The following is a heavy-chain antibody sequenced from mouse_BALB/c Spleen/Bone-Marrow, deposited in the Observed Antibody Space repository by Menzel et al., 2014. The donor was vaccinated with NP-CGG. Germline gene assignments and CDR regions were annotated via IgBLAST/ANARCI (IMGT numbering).Heavy chain of an antibody. D-gene: IGHD1-1*01. CDR2: IYPGSGGT. V-gene: IGHV1S22*01. J-gene: IGHJ4*01. CDR3: RSYDYAMDY. CDR1: GYTFTSYW. Sequence: LKDSGSELVRPGASVKLSCKASGYTFTSYWMHWVRQRPGQGLEWIGNIYPGSGGTNYGEKFKSKATLTVDTSSSTAYMQLSSLTSEDSAVYYCRSYDYAMDYWGQGTSVTVSS.